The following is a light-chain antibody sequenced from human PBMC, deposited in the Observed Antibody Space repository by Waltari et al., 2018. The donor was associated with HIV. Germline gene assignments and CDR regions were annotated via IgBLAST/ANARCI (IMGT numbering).Light chain of an antibody. CDR3: NSRDSSGYHHVV. CDR1: SLRRYF. V-gene: IGLV3-19*01. Sequence: SSELTQDPAVSVALGQTVRITCQGDSLRRYFASWYQQKPGQAPVQVKYGENNRPSVIPDRFSGSSSVNTASLTITGAQAEDEADYYCNSRDSSGYHHVVFGGGTKLTVL. J-gene: IGLJ2*01. CDR2: GEN.